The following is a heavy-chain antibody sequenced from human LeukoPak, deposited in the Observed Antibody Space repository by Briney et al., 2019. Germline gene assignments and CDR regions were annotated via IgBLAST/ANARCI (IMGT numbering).Heavy chain of an antibody. CDR2: IKSKTDGGTT. CDR1: GFTFSNAW. V-gene: IGHV3-15*01. D-gene: IGHD4-23*01. J-gene: IGHJ4*02. CDR3: TTSLPYGGPVFDY. Sequence: AGGSLRLSCAASGFTFSNAWMSWVRQAPGKGLKWVGRIKSKTDGGTTDYAAPVKGRFTISRGDSKNTLYLQMNSLKTEDTAVYYCTTSLPYGGPVFDYWGQGTLVTVSS.